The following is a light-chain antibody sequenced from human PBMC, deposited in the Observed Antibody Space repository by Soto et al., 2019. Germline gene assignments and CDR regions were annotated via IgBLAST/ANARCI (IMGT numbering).Light chain of an antibody. V-gene: IGKV3-15*01. Sequence: EIVMTKSPATLSVSPGERATLSCRASQSVSSNLAWYQQKPGQAPRLLIYGASTRATGIPARFSGSGSGTEFTLTISSLQYEDFAVYYCQQYNNWPQTFGQGTKVEIK. CDR2: GAS. CDR3: QQYNNWPQT. J-gene: IGKJ1*01. CDR1: QSVSSN.